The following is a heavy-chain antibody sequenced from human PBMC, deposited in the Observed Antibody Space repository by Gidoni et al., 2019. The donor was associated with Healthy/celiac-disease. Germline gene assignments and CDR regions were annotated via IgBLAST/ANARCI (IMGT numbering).Heavy chain of an antibody. Sequence: QVQLVESGGGVVQPGRSLRLSCAASGFTFSSYGMHWVRQAPGKGLEWVAVIWYDGSNKYYADSVKGRFTISRDNSKNTLYLQMNSLRAEDTAVYYCARRGSSGTYFDYWGQGTLVTVSS. D-gene: IGHD3-22*01. CDR1: GFTFSSYG. CDR3: ARRGSSGTYFDY. J-gene: IGHJ4*02. V-gene: IGHV3-33*01. CDR2: IWYDGSNK.